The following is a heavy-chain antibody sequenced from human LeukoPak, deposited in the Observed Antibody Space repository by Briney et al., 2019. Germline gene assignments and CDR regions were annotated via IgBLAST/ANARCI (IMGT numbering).Heavy chain of an antibody. Sequence: ASVKVSCKASGYAFTSYDINWVRQATGQGLEWMGWMNPNSGNTVYAQKFQGRVTMTRNTSISTAYMDLSSLRSEDTAVHYCARERKRPYYMDVWGKGTTVTVSS. J-gene: IGHJ6*03. CDR3: ARERKRPYYMDV. D-gene: IGHD5-24*01. CDR2: MNPNSGNT. V-gene: IGHV1-8*01. CDR1: GYAFTSYD.